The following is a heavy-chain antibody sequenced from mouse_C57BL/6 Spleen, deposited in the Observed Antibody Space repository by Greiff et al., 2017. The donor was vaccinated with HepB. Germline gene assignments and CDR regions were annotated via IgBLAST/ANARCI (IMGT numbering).Heavy chain of an antibody. J-gene: IGHJ2*01. CDR1: GFTFSDYG. Sequence: DVKLVESGGGLVKPGGSLKLSCAASGFTFSDYGMHWVRQAPEKGLEWVAYISSGSSTIYYADTVKGRFTISRDNAKNTLFLQMTSLRSEDTAMYYCARTLYYYGSSYDYFDYWGQGTTLTVSS. CDR3: ARTLYYYGSSYDYFDY. V-gene: IGHV5-17*01. D-gene: IGHD1-1*01. CDR2: ISSGSSTI.